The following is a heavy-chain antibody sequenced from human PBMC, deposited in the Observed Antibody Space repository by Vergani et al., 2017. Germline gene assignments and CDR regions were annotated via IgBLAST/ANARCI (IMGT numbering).Heavy chain of an antibody. Sequence: QVQLVQSGAEVKKPGASVKVSCKASGYTFTGYYMHWVRQAHGQGLEWMGWINPNSGGTNYAQKFQGRVTMTRDTSISTAYMELSRLRSDDTAVYYCASSNWNHVRPIYAFDIWGQGTMVTVSS. CDR3: ASSNWNHVRPIYAFDI. J-gene: IGHJ3*02. V-gene: IGHV1-2*02. CDR2: INPNSGGT. CDR1: GYTFTGYY. D-gene: IGHD1-14*01.